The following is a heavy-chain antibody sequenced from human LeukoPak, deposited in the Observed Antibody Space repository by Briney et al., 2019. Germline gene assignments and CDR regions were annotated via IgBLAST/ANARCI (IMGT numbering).Heavy chain of an antibody. CDR3: ARQINDIVVVPAVDY. J-gene: IGHJ4*02. V-gene: IGHV4-39*01. D-gene: IGHD2-2*01. CDR2: IYYSGGT. Sequence: SETLSLTCTVSGGSISSSSYYWGWIRQPPGKGLEWIGSIYYSGGTYYNPSLKSRVTISVDTSKNQFSLKLSSVTAADTAVYYCARQINDIVVVPAVDYWGQGTLVTVSS. CDR1: GGSISSSSYY.